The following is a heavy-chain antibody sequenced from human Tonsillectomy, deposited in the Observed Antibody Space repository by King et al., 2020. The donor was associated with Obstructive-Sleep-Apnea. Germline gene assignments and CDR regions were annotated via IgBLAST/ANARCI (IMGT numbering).Heavy chain of an antibody. J-gene: IGHJ4*02. CDR2: ISYDGSDK. CDR1: GFTFSTYE. D-gene: IGHD4-11*01. V-gene: IGHV3-30*04. CDR3: ATYGNYPGSSFDY. Sequence: VQLVESGGGVVQPGRSLRLSCAASGFTFSTYEMHWVRQAPGKGLEWVALISYDGSDKYYADSVKGRFTISRDNSKNTLSLQMNSLTTEDTAVFYCATYGNYPGSSFDYWGQGTLVTVSS.